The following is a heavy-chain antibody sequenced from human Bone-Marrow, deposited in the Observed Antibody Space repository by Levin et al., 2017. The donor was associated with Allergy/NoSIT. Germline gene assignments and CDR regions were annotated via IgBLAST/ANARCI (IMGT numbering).Heavy chain of an antibody. Sequence: AASVKVSCKTSGYTFTDYDITWVRQAPGQGLEWMGWISGYNGDTNAQNFQGRVTMTTDTSTGTAYMELTRLRSDDTAVYYCARGRTVTKDFDYWGEGTLVTVSS. D-gene: IGHD4-17*01. J-gene: IGHJ4*02. CDR1: GYTFTDYD. CDR3: ARGRTVTKDFDY. V-gene: IGHV1-18*01. CDR2: ISGYNGDT.